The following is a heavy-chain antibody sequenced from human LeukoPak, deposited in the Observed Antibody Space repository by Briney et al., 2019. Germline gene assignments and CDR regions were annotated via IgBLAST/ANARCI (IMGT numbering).Heavy chain of an antibody. J-gene: IGHJ1*01. CDR3: AKKDSSSWYYIGHFQH. CDR2: ISKSGST. D-gene: IGHD6-13*01. CDR1: GFTFSSFA. V-gene: IGHV3-23*01. Sequence: GGSLRLSCAASGFTFSSFAMSWVRQAPGKGLEWVSDISKSGSTYYADSVKGRFTISRDNSKNTLYLQMNSLRAEDTAVYYCAKKDSSSWYYIGHFQHWGQGTPITVS.